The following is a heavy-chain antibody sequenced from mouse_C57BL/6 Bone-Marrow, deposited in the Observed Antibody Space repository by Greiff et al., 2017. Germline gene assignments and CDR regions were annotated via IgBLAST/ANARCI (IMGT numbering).Heavy chain of an antibody. CDR1: GFTFSDYY. D-gene: IGHD2-1*01. CDR2: ISNGGGST. V-gene: IGHV5-12*01. CDR3: ARRGNYDYAMDD. J-gene: IGHJ4*01. Sequence: EVMLVESGGGLVQPGGSLKLSCAASGFTFSDYYMYWVRQTPEKRLEWVAYISNGGGSTYYPDTVKGRFTISRDNAKNTLYLQMSRLKSEDTAMYYCARRGNYDYAMDDWGQGTSVTVSS.